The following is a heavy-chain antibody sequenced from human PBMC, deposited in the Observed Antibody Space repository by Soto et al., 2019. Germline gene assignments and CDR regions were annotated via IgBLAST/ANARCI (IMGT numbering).Heavy chain of an antibody. Sequence: EAQLVESGGGLVQPGGSLRLSCAASGFTFSNYEMHWVRQAPGKGLEYVSGISNNGAHTDYAKSVKGRFTISRANSENTLYLQMGSLRAEDMAIYYCARRGYGSRWPNVYMDVWGKGTTVTVSS. D-gene: IGHD6-13*01. CDR3: ARRGYGSRWPNVYMDV. CDR2: ISNNGAHT. CDR1: GFTFSNYE. V-gene: IGHV3-64*01. J-gene: IGHJ6*03.